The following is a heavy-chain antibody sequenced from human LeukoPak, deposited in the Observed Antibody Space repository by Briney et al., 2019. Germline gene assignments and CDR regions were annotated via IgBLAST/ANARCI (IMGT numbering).Heavy chain of an antibody. CDR2: IYSGGVT. J-gene: IGHJ2*01. CDR3: ARAPSGWSDYWYFDL. D-gene: IGHD6-19*01. Sequence: GGSLRLSCAASGFTVSSNYMSWVRQAPGKGLEWVSLIYSGGVTYYADSVKGRFIISRDNSKNTLFLQMNSLRAEDTAVYYCARAPSGWSDYWYFDLWGRGTLVTVSS. CDR1: GFTVSSNY. V-gene: IGHV3-53*01.